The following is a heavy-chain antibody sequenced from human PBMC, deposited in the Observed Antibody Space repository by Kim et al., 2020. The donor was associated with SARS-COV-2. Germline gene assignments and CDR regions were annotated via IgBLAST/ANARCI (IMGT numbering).Heavy chain of an antibody. CDR3: ARHKGYNSGSFANGMDV. V-gene: IGHV4-31*03. J-gene: IGHJ6*01. CDR2: VYYSGSS. D-gene: IGHD3-10*01. Sequence: SETLSLTCTVSGESINSGGSYWAWIRQHPEKGLVWIGYVYYSGSSHCNPSLKSRVIISVDTSKNQFSLKLTSVTAADTAVYYCARHKGYNSGSFANGMDV. CDR1: GESINSGGSY.